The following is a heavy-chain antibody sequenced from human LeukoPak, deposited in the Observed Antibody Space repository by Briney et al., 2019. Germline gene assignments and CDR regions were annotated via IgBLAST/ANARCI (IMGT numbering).Heavy chain of an antibody. CDR3: ARDNQALQGVVTISFYYYYMDV. Sequence: ASVKVSCKASGYTFTSYDINWVRQATGQGLEWMGWMNPNSGNTAYAQRLQGRVTMTTDTSTSTAYMELRSLRSDDTAVYFCARDNQALQGVVTISFYYYYMDVWGKGTTVTVSS. CDR1: GYTFTSYD. D-gene: IGHD3-3*01. J-gene: IGHJ6*03. CDR2: MNPNSGNT. V-gene: IGHV1-8*02.